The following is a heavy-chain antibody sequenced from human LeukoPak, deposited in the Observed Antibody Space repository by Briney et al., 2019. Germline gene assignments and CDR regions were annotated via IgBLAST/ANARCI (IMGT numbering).Heavy chain of an antibody. CDR1: GFTFSSYA. D-gene: IGHD1-26*01. V-gene: IGHV3-23*01. J-gene: IGHJ4*02. CDR2: ISGSGGST. CDR3: AKDGGSYYSGEIDY. Sequence: GGSLRLSRAASGFTFSSYAMSWVRQAPGKGPEWVSAISGSGGSTYYADSVKGRFTISRDNSKNTLYLQMNSLRAEDTAVYYCAKDGGSYYSGEIDYWGQGTLVTVSS.